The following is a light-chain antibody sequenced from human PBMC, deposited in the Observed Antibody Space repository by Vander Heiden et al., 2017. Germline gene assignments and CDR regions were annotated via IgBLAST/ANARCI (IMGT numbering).Light chain of an antibody. CDR3: QQYDNLPIT. J-gene: IGKJ5*01. CDR1: EDISTF. CDR2: DAS. Sequence: IHLTQSPSSLSESVGDRVTITFQASEDISTFLNWYQQKPGKAPMLLISDASHLGTGVPSRFSGSGSGTDFTFTISSLQSEDFATDYCQQYDNLPITFGQGTRLEIK. V-gene: IGKV1-33*01.